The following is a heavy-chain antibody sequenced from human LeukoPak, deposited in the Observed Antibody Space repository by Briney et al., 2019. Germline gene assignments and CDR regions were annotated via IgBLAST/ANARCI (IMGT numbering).Heavy chain of an antibody. V-gene: IGHV1-8*01. CDR3: ARRGNFGELLFSPNWFDP. J-gene: IGHJ5*02. CDR2: MNPNSGNT. Sequence: ASVKVSCKASGYTFTSYDINWVRQATGQGLEWMGWMNPNSGNTGYAQKFQGRVTMTRNTSISTAYMELSSLRSEDTAVYYCARRGNFGELLFSPNWFDPWGQGTLVTVSS. D-gene: IGHD3-10*01. CDR1: GYTFTSYD.